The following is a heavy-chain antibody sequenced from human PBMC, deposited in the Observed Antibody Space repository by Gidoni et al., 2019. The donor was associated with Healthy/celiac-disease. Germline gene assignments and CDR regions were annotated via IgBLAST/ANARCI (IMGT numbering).Heavy chain of an antibody. CDR3: AKEYDILTGYIDY. V-gene: IGHV3-23*04. CDR1: GFTYSNSA. Sequence: GQLVESGGGMVQPGGSMRLSCAAAGFTYSNSAMTWVRRAPGKGLEWVLAIGGSGVSTYYADSVKVRFTISRDNSKNTRYLQMNSLRAEDTAVYYCAKEYDILTGYIDYWGQGTLVTVSS. CDR2: IGGSGVST. J-gene: IGHJ4*02. D-gene: IGHD3-9*01.